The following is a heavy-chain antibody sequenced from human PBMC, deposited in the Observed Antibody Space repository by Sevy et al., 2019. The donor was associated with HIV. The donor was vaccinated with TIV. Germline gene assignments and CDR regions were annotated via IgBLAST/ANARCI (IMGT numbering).Heavy chain of an antibody. V-gene: IGHV4-39*01. CDR2: VYSSGST. CDR3: ARPAPPFHDGDFGGYFEY. CDR1: GGSMTNNNYY. Sequence: SETLSLTCTVSGGSMTNNNYYWGWIRQPPGKGLEWIGTVYSSGSTYYTPSLKSRVNISLDTSKNTFSLKLSSVTAADTAVYYCARPAPPFHDGDFGGYFEYWGQGILVTISS. J-gene: IGHJ4*02. D-gene: IGHD3-10*01.